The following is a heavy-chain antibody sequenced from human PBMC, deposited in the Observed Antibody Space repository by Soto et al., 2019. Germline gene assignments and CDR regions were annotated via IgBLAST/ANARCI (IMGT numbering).Heavy chain of an antibody. CDR2: IYYSGST. CDR3: AAHSSGYSPNFDY. J-gene: IGHJ4*02. V-gene: IGHV4-59*01. Sequence: SETLSLTCTVSGGSISSYYWSWIRQPPGKGLEWIGYIYYSGSTNYNPSLKSRVTISVDTSKNQFSLKLSSVTAADTAVYYCAAHSSGYSPNFDYWGQGTLVTVSS. CDR1: GGSISSYY. D-gene: IGHD3-22*01.